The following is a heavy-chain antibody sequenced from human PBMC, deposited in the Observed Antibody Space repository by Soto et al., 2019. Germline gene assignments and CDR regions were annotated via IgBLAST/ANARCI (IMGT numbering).Heavy chain of an antibody. CDR1: DFTITNAW. Sequence: EVQLVESGGGLVKPGGSLRLSCEASDFTITNAWMNWVRQAPGKGLEGVGRIKTKAEGGATDYAAPLKGRFTISRDDSRNTLFLQMNSLKTEDTAVYYCTTGSVEGVWGQGATVTVSS. CDR3: TTGSVEGV. D-gene: IGHD2-15*01. J-gene: IGHJ6*02. V-gene: IGHV3-15*07. CDR2: IKTKAEGGAT.